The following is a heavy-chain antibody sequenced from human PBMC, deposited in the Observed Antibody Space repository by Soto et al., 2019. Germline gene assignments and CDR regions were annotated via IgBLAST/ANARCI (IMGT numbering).Heavy chain of an antibody. CDR1: GFTFSNYY. CDR2: ISGSGTTI. V-gene: IGHV3-11*01. Sequence: QVQLVESGGGLVKPGGSLRLSCAASGFTFSNYYMTWIRQPPGKGLEWVSYISGSGTTIHYADSVKGRFTVSRDNARNSLYLQMNSLRAEDTAFYYCANVPYYYASGYWGQGTLVTVSS. D-gene: IGHD3-10*01. CDR3: ANVPYYYASGY. J-gene: IGHJ4*02.